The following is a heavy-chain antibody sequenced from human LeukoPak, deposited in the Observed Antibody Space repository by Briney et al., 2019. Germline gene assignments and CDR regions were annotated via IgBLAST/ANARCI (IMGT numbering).Heavy chain of an antibody. CDR2: IGGSGGDI. J-gene: IGHJ4*02. CDR1: GFAFSDCY. V-gene: IGHV3-11*01. CDR3: ARYARELDY. D-gene: IGHD2-2*01. Sequence: GGSLRLSCAASGFAFSDCYMTWIRQAPGQGLEYISYIGGSGGDITYADSVRGRFTVSRDNAKNSLYLQMNSLRVEDTAVYYCARYARELDYWGQGSLVTVSS.